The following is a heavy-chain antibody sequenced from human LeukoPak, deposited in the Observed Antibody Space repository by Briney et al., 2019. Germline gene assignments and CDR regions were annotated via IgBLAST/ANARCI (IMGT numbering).Heavy chain of an antibody. Sequence: GASVKVSCKASGYTFTGYCMHWVRQAPGQGLEWMGWINPNSGGTNYAQKFQGRVTMTRDTSISTAYMELSRLRSDDTAVYYCARDRWPRYHRPTDYWGQGTLVTVSS. V-gene: IGHV1-2*02. CDR2: INPNSGGT. J-gene: IGHJ4*02. CDR3: ARDRWPRYHRPTDY. D-gene: IGHD4-23*01. CDR1: GYTFTGYC.